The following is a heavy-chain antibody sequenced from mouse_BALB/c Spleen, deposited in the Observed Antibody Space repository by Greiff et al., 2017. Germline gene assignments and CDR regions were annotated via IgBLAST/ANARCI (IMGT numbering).Heavy chain of an antibody. CDR2: IYPGNSDT. CDR3: TSYGNYGGFAY. V-gene: IGHV1-5*01. J-gene: IGHJ3*01. CDR1: GYTFTSYW. Sequence: VQLQQSGTVLARPGASVKMSCKASGYTFTSYWMHWVKQRPGQGLEWIGAIYPGNSDTSYNQKFKGKAKLTAVTSTSTAYMELSSLTNEDSAVYYCTSYGNYGGFAYGGQGTLVTVSA. D-gene: IGHD2-1*01.